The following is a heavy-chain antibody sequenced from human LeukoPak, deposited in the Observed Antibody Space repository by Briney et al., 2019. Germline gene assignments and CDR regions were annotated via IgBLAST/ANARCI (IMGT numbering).Heavy chain of an antibody. V-gene: IGHV3-23*01. CDR2: ISGDGATS. Sequence: PGGSLRLSCAASGFSFRSYAMTWVRQAPGKGLEWVSVISGDGATSYYVDSVKGRFTISRDNSKNTLFLQMTSLRAEDTALYYCAREVGYFDPWGQGTLVTVSS. J-gene: IGHJ5*02. CDR1: GFSFRSYA. CDR3: AREVGYFDP. D-gene: IGHD5-12*01.